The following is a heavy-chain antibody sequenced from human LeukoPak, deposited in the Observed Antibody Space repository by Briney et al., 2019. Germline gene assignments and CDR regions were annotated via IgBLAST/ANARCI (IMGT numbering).Heavy chain of an antibody. Sequence: PGGSLRLSFAASGFTFSNYDMSWVRQAPGKGLEWVSVISGLGGSTYYADSVKGRFAISRDNSKSTLWLQMNSLRADDTAIYYCARDVEARISAAGTFDYWGQGSLVTVSS. V-gene: IGHV3-23*01. J-gene: IGHJ4*02. D-gene: IGHD6-13*01. CDR3: ARDVEARISAAGTFDY. CDR2: ISGLGGST. CDR1: GFTFSNYD.